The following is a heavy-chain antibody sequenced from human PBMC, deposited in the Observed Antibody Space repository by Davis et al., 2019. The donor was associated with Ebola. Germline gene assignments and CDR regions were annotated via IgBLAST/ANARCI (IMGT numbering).Heavy chain of an antibody. CDR1: GFTFDDYD. J-gene: IGHJ6*04. CDR2: ISWNSGSI. CDR3: AKGSQDYYYDSSGYYYGGGMDV. D-gene: IGHD3-22*01. Sequence: PGGSLSLTCAASGFTFDDYDMHWVRQAPGKGLEWVSGISWNSGSIGYADSVKGRFTISRDNAKNSLYLQMNSLRAEDTALYYCAKGSQDYYYDSSGYYYGGGMDVWGKGTTVTVSS. V-gene: IGHV3-9*01.